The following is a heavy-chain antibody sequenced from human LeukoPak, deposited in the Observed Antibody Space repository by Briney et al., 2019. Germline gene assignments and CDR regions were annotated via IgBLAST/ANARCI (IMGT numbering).Heavy chain of an antibody. CDR3: VKGSAAVRPYYFDY. Sequence: GGSLRLSCAASGLTFRNYVMSWVRQAPGKGLEWVSAIGGSGGSTYYADSVKGRFTISRDNSKNTLYLQMISLRAEDTAVYFCVKGSAAVRPYYFDYWGQGTLVTVSS. J-gene: IGHJ4*02. CDR1: GLTFRNYV. D-gene: IGHD6-13*01. CDR2: IGGSGGST. V-gene: IGHV3-23*01.